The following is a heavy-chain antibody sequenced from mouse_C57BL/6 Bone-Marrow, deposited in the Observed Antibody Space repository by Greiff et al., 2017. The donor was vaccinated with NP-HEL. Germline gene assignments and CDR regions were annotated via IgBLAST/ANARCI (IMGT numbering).Heavy chain of an antibody. CDR2: IDPNSGGT. CDR1: GYTFTSYW. CDR3: ARKEGSGGYYFDY. Sequence: VQLQQPGAELVKPGASVKLSCKAAGYTFTSYWMHWVKQRPGRGLEWIGRIDPNSGGTKYNEKFKSKATLTVDQPSSTAYMQRSSLTSEDSAVYDCARKEGSGGYYFDYWGQGTSLTVS. D-gene: IGHD1-1*02. V-gene: IGHV1-72*01. J-gene: IGHJ2*02.